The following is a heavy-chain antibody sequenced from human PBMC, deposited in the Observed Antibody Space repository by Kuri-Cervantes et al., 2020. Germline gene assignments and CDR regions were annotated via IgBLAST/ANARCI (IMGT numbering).Heavy chain of an antibody. CDR2: ITSTGSTI. CDR3: ARGDDAFDI. Sequence: GESLKISCAASGFNFRSYEMIWVRQAPGKGLEWVSYITSTGSTIYCADSVKGRFTISRDSDKNSLYLQMNSLRAEDTAVYYCARGDDAFDIWGQGTMVTVSS. J-gene: IGHJ3*02. CDR1: GFNFRSYE. V-gene: IGHV3-48*03.